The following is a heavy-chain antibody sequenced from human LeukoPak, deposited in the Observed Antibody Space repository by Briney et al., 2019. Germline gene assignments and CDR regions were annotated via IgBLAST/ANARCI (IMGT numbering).Heavy chain of an antibody. Sequence: PSETLSLTCAVYGGSFSGYYWSWIRQPPGKGLEWIGEINHSGSTNYNPSLKSRVTISVDTSKNQFSLKLSSVTAADTAVYYCARGPLWFGELSSAYNDYWGQGTLVTVSS. CDR1: GGSFSGYY. CDR2: INHSGST. J-gene: IGHJ4*02. V-gene: IGHV4-34*01. CDR3: ARGPLWFGELSSAYNDY. D-gene: IGHD3-10*01.